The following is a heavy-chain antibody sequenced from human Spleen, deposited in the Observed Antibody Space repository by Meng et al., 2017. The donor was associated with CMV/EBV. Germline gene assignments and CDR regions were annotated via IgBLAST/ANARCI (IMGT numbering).Heavy chain of an antibody. J-gene: IGHJ6*02. CDR2: IYYSGST. CDR3: ARVSGGATRHIPTPYYYYGMDV. Sequence: SETLSLTCTVSGGSISSYYWSWIRQPPGKGLEWIGYIYYSGSTNYNPSLKRRVAISVDTSKNQFSLKLSSVNAADTAVYYCARVSGGATRHIPTPYYYYGMDVWGQGTTVTVSS. V-gene: IGHV4-59*01. CDR1: GGSISSYY. D-gene: IGHD1-26*01.